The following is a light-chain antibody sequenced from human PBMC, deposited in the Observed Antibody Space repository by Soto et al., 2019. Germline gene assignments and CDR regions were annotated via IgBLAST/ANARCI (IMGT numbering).Light chain of an antibody. Sequence: EVVLTKSPATLSLSPGERATLSCRASQSVSNYLAWYQQKPGQAPRLLIYGASTRATGIPARFSGSGSGTEFTLTINSLQSEDFAVYYCQQYNQWPGTFGPGTKVDIK. CDR2: GAS. V-gene: IGKV3-15*01. CDR1: QSVSNY. CDR3: QQYNQWPGT. J-gene: IGKJ3*01.